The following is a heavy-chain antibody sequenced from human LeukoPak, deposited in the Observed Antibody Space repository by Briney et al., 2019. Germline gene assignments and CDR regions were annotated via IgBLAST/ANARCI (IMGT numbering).Heavy chain of an antibody. J-gene: IGHJ5*02. CDR2: IYNGGTT. CDR3: ASSYDFWSGSWFDP. Sequence: SETLSLTCTVSDGSISGDNYYWSWIRQLPGKGLEWIGYIYNGGTTYYNPSLKSRVIISVDTSKNQFSLKLKSVTAADTAMYYCASSYDFWSGSWFDPWGQGTLVTVSS. CDR1: DGSISGDNYY. D-gene: IGHD3-3*01. V-gene: IGHV4-31*03.